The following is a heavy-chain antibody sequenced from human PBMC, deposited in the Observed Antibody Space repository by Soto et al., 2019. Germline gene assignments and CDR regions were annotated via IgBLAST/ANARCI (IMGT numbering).Heavy chain of an antibody. CDR3: ARDQGAYAEYFQH. CDR1: GFTFSSYG. V-gene: IGHV3-33*01. D-gene: IGHD1-26*01. Sequence: QVPLVESGGGVVQPGRSLRLSCAASGFTFSSYGMHWVRQAPGKGLEWVALIWYDGSNKYYADSVKGRFTISRDNSKHTLYLQMNSLRAEATAVYYCARDQGAYAEYFQHWGQGTLVTVSS. CDR2: IWYDGSNK. J-gene: IGHJ1*01.